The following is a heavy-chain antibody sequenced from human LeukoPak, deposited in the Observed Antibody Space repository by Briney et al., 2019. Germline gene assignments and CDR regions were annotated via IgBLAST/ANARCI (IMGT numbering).Heavy chain of an antibody. CDR2: TIPIFGTA. J-gene: IGHJ5*02. V-gene: IGHV1-69*13. D-gene: IGHD2-15*01. CDR1: GGTFSSYA. Sequence: SVKVSCKASGGTFSSYAISWVRQAPGQGLEWMGGTIPIFGTANYAQKFQGRVTITADESTSTAYMELSSLRSEDTAVYYCARSDIVVVVAATLHYNWFDPWGQGTLVTVSS. CDR3: ARSDIVVVVAATLHYNWFDP.